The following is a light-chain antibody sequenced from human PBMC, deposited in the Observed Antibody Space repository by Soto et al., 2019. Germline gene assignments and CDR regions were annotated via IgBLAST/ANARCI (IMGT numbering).Light chain of an antibody. Sequence: QSVLTQPASVSGSPRQSVTISCTGTNRDVGSFRYVSWYQQHPGKAPKLLIFEASYRPSGVSTRFSGSKSGNTASLTISGLRTEDEADYHCSSFTSTNTQVFGTGTKVTVL. CDR2: EAS. V-gene: IGLV2-14*01. CDR3: SSFTSTNTQV. CDR1: NRDVGSFRY. J-gene: IGLJ1*01.